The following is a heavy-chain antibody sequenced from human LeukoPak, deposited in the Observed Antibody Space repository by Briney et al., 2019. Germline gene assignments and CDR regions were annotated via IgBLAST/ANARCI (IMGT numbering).Heavy chain of an antibody. CDR3: ARALLWFGELLRYYYMDV. J-gene: IGHJ6*03. V-gene: IGHV1-18*01. CDR1: GYTFTSYG. Sequence: ASVKVSCKASGYTFTSYGISWVRQAPGQGLEWMGWISAYNGNTNYAQKLQGRVTMTTDTSTSTAYMELRSLRSDDTAVYYCARALLWFGELLRYYYMDVWGKGTTVTVSS. D-gene: IGHD3-10*01. CDR2: ISAYNGNT.